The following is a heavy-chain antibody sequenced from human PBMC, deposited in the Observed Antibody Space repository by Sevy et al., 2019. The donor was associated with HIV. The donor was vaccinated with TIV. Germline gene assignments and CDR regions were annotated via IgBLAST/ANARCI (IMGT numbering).Heavy chain of an antibody. D-gene: IGHD5-18*01. CDR3: ARSGGYSYGDFDY. CDR1: GGSISSNY. Sequence: SETLSLTCTVSGGSISSNYWRWIRQPPGKGLEWFGYIYSSGSSYNPSLKSRVSISMDTSKNQFSLKLNSVTAADTAVYYCARSGGYSYGDFDYWGQGTLVTVSS. CDR2: IYSSGSS. V-gene: IGHV4-59*01. J-gene: IGHJ4*02.